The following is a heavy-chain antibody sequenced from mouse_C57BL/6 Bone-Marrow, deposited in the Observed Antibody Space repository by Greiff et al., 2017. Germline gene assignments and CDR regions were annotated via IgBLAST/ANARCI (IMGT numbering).Heavy chain of an antibody. CDR1: GFNIKDDY. J-gene: IGHJ3*01. V-gene: IGHV14-4*01. Sequence: DVKLQESGAELVRPGASVKLSCTASGFNIKDDYMHWVKQRPEQGLEWIGWIDPENGDTEYASKFQGKATITADTSSNTAYLQLSSLTSEDTAVYYCTTAWAWFAYWGQGNLGTVST. CDR2: IDPENGDT. CDR3: TTAWAWFAY. D-gene: IGHD4-1*01.